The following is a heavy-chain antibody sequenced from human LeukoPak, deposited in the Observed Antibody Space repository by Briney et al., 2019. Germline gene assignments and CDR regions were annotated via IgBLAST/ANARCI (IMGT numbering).Heavy chain of an antibody. J-gene: IGHJ3*02. D-gene: IGHD3-16*02. Sequence: ASVKVSFKASGYTFTSYYMHWVRQAPGQGLEWMGIISPSGGNTSYAQKFQGRVTMTRDTSTSTVYMELSSLRSEDTAVYYCALLSVALDIWGQGTMVTVSS. CDR2: ISPSGGNT. CDR3: ALLSVALDI. V-gene: IGHV1-46*01. CDR1: GYTFTSYY.